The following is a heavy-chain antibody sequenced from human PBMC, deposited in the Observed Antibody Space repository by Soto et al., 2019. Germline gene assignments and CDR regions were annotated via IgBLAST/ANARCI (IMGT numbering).Heavy chain of an antibody. D-gene: IGHD3-22*01. V-gene: IGHV3-23*01. J-gene: IGHJ6*02. CDR2: ISGTGDNT. CDR1: GFSFNNYA. Sequence: VQLLESGGGMVQPGGSLRLSCAASGFSFNNYAMTWVRQAPGKGLEWVSTISGTGDNTYYVDSVKGRFTVSRDNSKNTLILQMNNLRAEDTAIYYCANPPGEGYSFSFYYFNGMDVWGQGTTVTVSS. CDR3: ANPPGEGYSFSFYYFNGMDV.